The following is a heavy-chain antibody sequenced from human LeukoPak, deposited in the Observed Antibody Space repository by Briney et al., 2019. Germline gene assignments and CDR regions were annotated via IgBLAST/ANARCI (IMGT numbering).Heavy chain of an antibody. D-gene: IGHD3-10*01. CDR3: ARSNSGSYYTPFDY. Sequence: ASVKVSCKASGYTFTSYDINWVRQATGQGLEWMGWMNPNSGNTGYAQKFQGRVTMTRNTSISTAYMELSSLRAEDTAVYYCARSNSGSYYTPFDYWGQGTLVTVSS. CDR1: GYTFTSYD. CDR2: MNPNSGNT. V-gene: IGHV1-8*01. J-gene: IGHJ4*02.